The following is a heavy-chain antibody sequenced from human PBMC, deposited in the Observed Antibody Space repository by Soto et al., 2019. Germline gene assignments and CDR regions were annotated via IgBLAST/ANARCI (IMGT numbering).Heavy chain of an antibody. D-gene: IGHD2-2*01. CDR3: AREKGYCSSTSCYGGRYYYYYMDV. Sequence: SETLSLTCAVYGGSFSGYYWSWIRQPPGKGLEWIGEINHSGSTNYNPSLKSRVTISVDTSKNQFSLKLSSVTAADTAVYYCAREKGYCSSTSCYGGRYYYYYMDVWGKGTTVTVSS. J-gene: IGHJ6*03. V-gene: IGHV4-34*01. CDR2: INHSGST. CDR1: GGSFSGYY.